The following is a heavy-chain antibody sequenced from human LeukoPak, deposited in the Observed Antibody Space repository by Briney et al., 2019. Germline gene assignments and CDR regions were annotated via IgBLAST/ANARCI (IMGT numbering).Heavy chain of an antibody. CDR3: ATDLFWNGVPPQVDY. Sequence: LGASVKVSCKASGYTFTSYDINWVRQAPGQGLEWMGWMNPNSGNTGYAQKFQGRVTMAEDTSTDTAYMELSSLRSEDTAVYYCATDLFWNGVPPQVDYWGQGTLVTVSS. V-gene: IGHV1-8*01. CDR1: GYTFTSYD. D-gene: IGHD1-1*01. J-gene: IGHJ4*02. CDR2: MNPNSGNT.